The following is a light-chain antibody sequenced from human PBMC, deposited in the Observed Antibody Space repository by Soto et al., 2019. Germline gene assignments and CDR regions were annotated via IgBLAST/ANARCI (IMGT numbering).Light chain of an antibody. CDR1: QSVNSDY. CDR2: GAS. V-gene: IGKV3-20*01. CDR3: QQYGSSPRT. Sequence: EIVLTQSPGTLSFSPGERATLSCRASQSVNSDYLAWYQQKPGQAPRLLIYGASSRATGIPDKFSGSGSGTDFTLTISRLEPDDFAMYYCQQYGSSPRTFGQGTKVDIK. J-gene: IGKJ1*01.